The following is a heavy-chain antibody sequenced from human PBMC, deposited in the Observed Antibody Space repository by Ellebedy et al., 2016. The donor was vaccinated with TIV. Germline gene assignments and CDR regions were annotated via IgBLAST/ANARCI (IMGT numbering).Heavy chain of an antibody. V-gene: IGHV5-51*01. CDR2: IYPGDSDT. Sequence: GESLKISXKGSGYTFNRYWIAWVRHMPGRVLEWRGIIYPGDSDTRYRPSFRGQVTISVDKFTSTAYLQWRRLKASDTAMYFCARMSSIDGFDVWGQGTMVTVSS. CDR3: ARMSSIDGFDV. D-gene: IGHD6-6*01. CDR1: GYTFNRYW. J-gene: IGHJ3*01.